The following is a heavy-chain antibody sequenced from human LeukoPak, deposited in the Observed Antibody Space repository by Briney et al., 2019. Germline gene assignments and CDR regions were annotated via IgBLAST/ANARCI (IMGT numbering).Heavy chain of an antibody. CDR3: ARVSLPGYFSLNLDY. CDR2: INPNSGAT. D-gene: IGHD3-9*01. J-gene: IGHJ4*02. CDR1: GYTLTGYF. Sequence: ASVKVSCKASGYTLTGYFMHWVRQAPGQGLEWMGWINPNSGATNYAQKFQGRVTMTRDTSITTAYMELSTLTADDTAVYYCARVSLPGYFSLNLDYWGQGTLLTVTS. V-gene: IGHV1-2*02.